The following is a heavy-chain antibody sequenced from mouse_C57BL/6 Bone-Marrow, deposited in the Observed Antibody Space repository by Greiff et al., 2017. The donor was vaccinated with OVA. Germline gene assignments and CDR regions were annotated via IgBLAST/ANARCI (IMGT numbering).Heavy chain of an antibody. J-gene: IGHJ2*01. CDR3: ARHTGFYYSSSHPYFDY. D-gene: IGHD1-1*01. CDR2: ISSGGSYT. CDR1: GFTFSSYG. V-gene: IGHV5-6*02. Sequence: EVMLVESGGDLVKPGGSLKLSCAASGFTFSSYGMSWVRQTPDKRLEWVATISSGGSYTYYPDSVKGRFTISRDNAKNTLYLQMSSLKSEDTAMYYCARHTGFYYSSSHPYFDYWGQGTTLTVSS.